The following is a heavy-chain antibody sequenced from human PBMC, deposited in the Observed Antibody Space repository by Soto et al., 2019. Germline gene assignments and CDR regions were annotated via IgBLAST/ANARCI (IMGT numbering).Heavy chain of an antibody. V-gene: IGHV3-23*01. J-gene: IGHJ5*02. Sequence: EVQLLESGGGLVQPGGSLRLSCAASGFTFSSYAMSWVRQAPEKGLEWVSVISGSGGSTYYADSVRGRFTISRDNSKNTVYLQMNSLRAEDTALYYCAKGLCSSTSCYVGSWGQGILVTVSS. CDR1: GFTFSSYA. CDR3: AKGLCSSTSCYVGS. CDR2: ISGSGGST. D-gene: IGHD2-2*01.